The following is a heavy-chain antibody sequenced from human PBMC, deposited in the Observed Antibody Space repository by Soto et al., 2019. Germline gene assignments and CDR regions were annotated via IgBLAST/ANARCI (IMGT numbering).Heavy chain of an antibody. Sequence: GESLKISCKGSGYSFTSYWLSCVRQMPGKGLDWMVRIDPSDSYTNYSPSFQGHVTISADKSISTAYLQWSSLKASDTAMYYFARHRYYDRSVTESNYWGQGSLVTVSS. V-gene: IGHV5-10-1*01. CDR2: IDPSDSYT. CDR1: GYSFTSYW. J-gene: IGHJ4*02. D-gene: IGHD3-22*01. CDR3: ARHRYYDRSVTESNY.